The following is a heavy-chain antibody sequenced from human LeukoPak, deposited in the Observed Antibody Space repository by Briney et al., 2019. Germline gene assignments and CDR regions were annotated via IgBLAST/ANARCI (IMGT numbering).Heavy chain of an antibody. V-gene: IGHV3-23*01. CDR3: AKGSYYDSSGSFYFDY. J-gene: IGHJ4*02. D-gene: IGHD3-22*01. CDR1: GFTFSSYA. Sequence: GGSLRLSCAASGFTFSSYAMSWVRQAPGKGLEWVSGISGSGDNTYYADSVKGRFTISRDNSKNTLDVQVNSLGTEDTAAYYCAKGSYYDSSGSFYFDYWGQGTLVTVSS. CDR2: ISGSGDNT.